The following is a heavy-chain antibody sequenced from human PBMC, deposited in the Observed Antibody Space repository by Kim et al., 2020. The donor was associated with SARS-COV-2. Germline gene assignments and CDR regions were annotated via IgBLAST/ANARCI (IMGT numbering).Heavy chain of an antibody. CDR3: ARQLNNFNRVVPFRVAHFDL. D-gene: IGHD3-3*01. J-gene: IGHJ2*01. V-gene: IGHV4-39*01. Sequence: SETLSLTCTVSGGSISSSSYYWGWIRQPPGKGLEWIGSIYYSGSTYYNPSLKSRVTISVDTSKNQFSLKLSSVTAADTAVYYCARQLNNFNRVVPFRVAHFDLWGRGTLVTVSS. CDR1: GGSISSSSYY. CDR2: IYYSGST.